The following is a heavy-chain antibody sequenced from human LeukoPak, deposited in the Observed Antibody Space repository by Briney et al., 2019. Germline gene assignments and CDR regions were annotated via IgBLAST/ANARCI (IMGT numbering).Heavy chain of an antibody. Sequence: KPSETLSLTCTVSGGSISSSIYYWGWIRQPPGKGLEWIGSIYYSGSTYYNPSLKSRVTISVDTSKNQFSLKLSSVTAADTAVYYCARLDDWFDPWGQGTLVTVSS. CDR1: GGSISSSIYY. J-gene: IGHJ5*02. CDR3: ARLDDWFDP. CDR2: IYYSGST. V-gene: IGHV4-39*01.